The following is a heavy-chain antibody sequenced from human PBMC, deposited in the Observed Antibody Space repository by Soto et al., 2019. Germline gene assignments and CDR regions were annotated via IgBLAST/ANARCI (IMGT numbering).Heavy chain of an antibody. J-gene: IGHJ4*02. V-gene: IGHV4-59*01. Sequence: SSETLSLTCTVSGGSIGSYYWSWIRQPPGKGLEWIGYIYYSGSTNYNPSLKSQVTISVDTSENHFSLKLTSVTAADTAVYYCARRSNQGVYFDYWGQGTLVTVSS. CDR2: IYYSGST. D-gene: IGHD2-2*01. CDR3: ARRSNQGVYFDY. CDR1: GGSIGSYY.